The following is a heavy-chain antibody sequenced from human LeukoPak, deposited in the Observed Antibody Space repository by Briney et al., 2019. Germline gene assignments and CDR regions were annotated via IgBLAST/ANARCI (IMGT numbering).Heavy chain of an antibody. CDR3: ASTIPYYSSSQYPNDY. CDR1: GGSFSGYY. Sequence: SETLSLTCAVYGGSFSGYYWSWLRQPPGKGLEWIGEINHSGSTNYNPSLKSRVTILVDTSKNQFSLKLSSVTAADTAVYYCASTIPYYSSSQYPNDYWGQGTLVTVSS. J-gene: IGHJ4*02. D-gene: IGHD6-13*01. V-gene: IGHV4-34*01. CDR2: INHSGST.